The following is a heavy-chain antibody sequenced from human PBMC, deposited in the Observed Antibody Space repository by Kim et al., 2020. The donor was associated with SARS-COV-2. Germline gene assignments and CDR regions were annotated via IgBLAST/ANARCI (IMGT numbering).Heavy chain of an antibody. Sequence: GGSLRLSCAASGFTFSSYGMHWFRQAPGKGLEWVAVISYDGSNKYYADSVKGRFTISRDNSKNTLYLQMNSLRAEDTAVYYCARRDTMVRGNALDYWGQGTLVTVSS. D-gene: IGHD3-10*01. V-gene: IGHV3-30*03. CDR2: ISYDGSNK. J-gene: IGHJ4*02. CDR1: GFTFSSYG. CDR3: ARRDTMVRGNALDY.